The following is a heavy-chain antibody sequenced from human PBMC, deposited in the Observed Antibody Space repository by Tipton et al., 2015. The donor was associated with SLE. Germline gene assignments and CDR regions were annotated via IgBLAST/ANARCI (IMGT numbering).Heavy chain of an antibody. D-gene: IGHD2-8*02. CDR3: ARGWVVMYAKDAAWFDP. V-gene: IGHV4-61*02. J-gene: IGHJ5*02. Sequence: TLSLTCTVSGGSISYLYHYWSWIRQPAGKGLEWIGGFSFSGTTNYNPSLKSRVTMSVDTAKNQFSLNLSSVTAADTAVYYCARGWVVMYAKDAAWFDPWGQGTPVTVSS. CDR1: GGSISYLYHY. CDR2: FSFSGTT.